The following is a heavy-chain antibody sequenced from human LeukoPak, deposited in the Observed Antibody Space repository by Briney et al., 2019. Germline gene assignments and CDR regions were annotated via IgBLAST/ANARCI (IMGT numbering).Heavy chain of an antibody. CDR1: GGSFSGYY. CDR3: ARGRGYDSSGYYYYYYYMDV. V-gene: IGHV4-34*01. Sequence: SETLSLTCAVYGGSFSGYYWSWIRQPPGKGLGWIGEINHSGSTNYNPSLKSRVTISVDTSKNQFSLKLSSVTAADTAVYYCARGRGYDSSGYYYYYYYMDVWGKGTTVTVSS. J-gene: IGHJ6*03. CDR2: INHSGST. D-gene: IGHD3-22*01.